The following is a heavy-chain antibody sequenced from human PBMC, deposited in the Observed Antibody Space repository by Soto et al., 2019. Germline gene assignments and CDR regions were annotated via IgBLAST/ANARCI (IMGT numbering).Heavy chain of an antibody. J-gene: IGHJ5*02. Sequence: PSETLSLTCTVSGDSISSSYYWGWVRQPPGKGLECIGAVYYTGFTYYNPSLKSRLTISLDTSKNQFSLRLSSVTAADTAIYYCARLPVVVIALAYFDPWGPGTLVTVSS. CDR1: GDSISSSYY. CDR2: VYYTGFT. V-gene: IGHV4-39*01. D-gene: IGHD2-21*01. CDR3: ARLPVVVIALAYFDP.